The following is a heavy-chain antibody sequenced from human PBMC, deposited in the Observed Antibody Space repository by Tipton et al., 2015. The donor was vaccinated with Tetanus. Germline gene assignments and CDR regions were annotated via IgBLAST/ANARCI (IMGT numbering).Heavy chain of an antibody. CDR2: IYYSGST. CDR1: GGSISSYY. CDR3: ARGGLGEVGY. D-gene: IGHD2-15*01. V-gene: IGHV4-59*01. J-gene: IGHJ4*02. Sequence: QLVQSGPEVKPSETLSLTCTVSGGSISSYYWSWIRQPPGKGLEWIGYIYYSGSTNYNPSLKSRVTISVDTSKNQFSLKLSSVTAADTAVYYCARGGLGEVGYWGQGTLVTVSS.